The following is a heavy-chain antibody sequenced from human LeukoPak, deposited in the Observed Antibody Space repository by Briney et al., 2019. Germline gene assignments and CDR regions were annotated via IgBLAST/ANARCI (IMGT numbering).Heavy chain of an antibody. CDR3: AKDAGWLQLTYYFDY. J-gene: IGHJ4*02. D-gene: IGHD5-24*01. Sequence: GGSLRLSCAASGFTFSSYAMSWVRQAPGKGLEWVSAISGSGGSTYYADSVKGRFTISRDNSKNTLYLQMNSLRAEDTAVYYCAKDAGWLQLTYYFDYWGREPWSPSPQ. CDR2: ISGSGGST. CDR1: GFTFSSYA. V-gene: IGHV3-23*01.